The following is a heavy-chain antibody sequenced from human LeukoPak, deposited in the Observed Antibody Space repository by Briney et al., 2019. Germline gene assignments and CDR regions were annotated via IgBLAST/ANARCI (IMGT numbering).Heavy chain of an antibody. V-gene: IGHV1-18*01. D-gene: IGHD2-2*01. Sequence: ASVKVSCKASGYTFTSYGISWVRQAPGQGLEWMGWISAYNGNTNYAQKLQGSVTMTTDTSTSTAYMELRSLRSDDTAVYYCARSYSSGSTSRWDPTGTWFDPWGQGTLVTVSS. CDR2: ISAYNGNT. CDR1: GYTFTSYG. J-gene: IGHJ5*02. CDR3: ARSYSSGSTSRWDPTGTWFDP.